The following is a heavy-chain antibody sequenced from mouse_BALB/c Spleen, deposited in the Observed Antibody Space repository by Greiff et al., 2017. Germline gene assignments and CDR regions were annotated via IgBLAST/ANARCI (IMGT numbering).Heavy chain of an antibody. J-gene: IGHJ3*01. CDR3: TRETGYSAWFAY. Sequence: VQLQQSGAELVKPGASVKLSCKASGYTFTSYYMYWVKQRPGQGLEWIGEINPSNGGTNFNEKFKSKATLTVDKSSSTAYMQLSSLTSEDSAVYYCTRETGYSAWFAYWGQGTLVTVSA. V-gene: IGHV1S81*02. CDR1: GYTFTSYY. CDR2: INPSNGGT.